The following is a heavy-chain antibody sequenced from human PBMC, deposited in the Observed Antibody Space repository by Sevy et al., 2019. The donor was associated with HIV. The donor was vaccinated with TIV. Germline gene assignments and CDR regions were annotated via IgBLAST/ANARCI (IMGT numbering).Heavy chain of an antibody. CDR1: GGSFSGYY. Sequence: SETLSLTCAVYGGSFSGYYWSWIRQPPGKGLEWIGEINHSGSTNYNPSLKSRVTISVDTSKNQFSLKLSSVTAADTAVYYCARGGLTYYYDSSGYYGYWGQRTLVTVSS. V-gene: IGHV4-34*01. J-gene: IGHJ4*02. CDR3: ARGGLTYYYDSSGYYGY. D-gene: IGHD3-22*01. CDR2: INHSGST.